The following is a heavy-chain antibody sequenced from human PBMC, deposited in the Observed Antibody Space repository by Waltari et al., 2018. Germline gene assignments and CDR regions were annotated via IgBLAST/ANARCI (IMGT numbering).Heavy chain of an antibody. Sequence: EVQLLESVGGLVQTGGSLRLSCAASGFTFSSYAMSWVRQAPGKGLEWVSAISGSGGSTYYADSVKGRFTISRDNSKNTLYLQMNSLRAEDTAVYYCAIVSSWYGEGYWGQGTLVTVSS. D-gene: IGHD6-13*01. CDR3: AIVSSWYGEGY. V-gene: IGHV3-23*01. CDR2: ISGSGGST. CDR1: GFTFSSYA. J-gene: IGHJ4*02.